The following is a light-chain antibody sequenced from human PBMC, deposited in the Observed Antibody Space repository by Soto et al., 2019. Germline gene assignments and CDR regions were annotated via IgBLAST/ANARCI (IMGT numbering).Light chain of an antibody. CDR1: SSDTAGYNY. CDR2: EVS. J-gene: IGLJ1*01. Sequence: QSVLTQPASVSGSPGQSIPISCTGTSSDTAGYNYVSWYQQHPGKAPKPMIYEVSNRPSGVSNRFSGSQSGNTASLTISGLQAEDEANYYCSSYTTSNTPLYVFGTGTKVTV. V-gene: IGLV2-14*01. CDR3: SSYTTSNTPLYV.